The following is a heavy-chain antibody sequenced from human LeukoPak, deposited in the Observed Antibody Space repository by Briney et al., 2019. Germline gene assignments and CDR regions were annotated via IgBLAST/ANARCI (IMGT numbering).Heavy chain of an antibody. V-gene: IGHV4-34*01. CDR3: ARRYGDSWYFDL. CDR1: GGSFSGYY. D-gene: IGHD4-17*01. Sequence: PSETLSLTCAVYGGSFSGYYWSWIRQPPGKGLEWIGEINHSGSTNYNPSLKSRVTISVDTSKNQFSLKLSSVTAADTAVYYCARRYGDSWYFDLWGRGTLVTVSS. J-gene: IGHJ2*01. CDR2: INHSGST.